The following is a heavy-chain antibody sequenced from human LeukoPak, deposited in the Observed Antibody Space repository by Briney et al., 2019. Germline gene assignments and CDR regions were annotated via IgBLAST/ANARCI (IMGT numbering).Heavy chain of an antibody. J-gene: IGHJ3*02. V-gene: IGHV4-34*01. CDR2: INHSGST. D-gene: IGHD6-6*01. Sequence: PSETLSLTCAVYGGSFSGYYWSWIRQPPGKGLEWIGEINHSGSTNYNPSLKSRVTISVDTSKNQFSLKLSSVTAADTAVYYCARGQRSRKIAARLSRGDAFDIWGQGTMVTVSS. CDR1: GGSFSGYY. CDR3: ARGQRSRKIAARLSRGDAFDI.